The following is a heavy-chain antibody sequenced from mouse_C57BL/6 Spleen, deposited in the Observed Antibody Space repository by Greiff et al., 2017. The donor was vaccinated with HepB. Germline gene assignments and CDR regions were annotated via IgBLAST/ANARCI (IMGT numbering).Heavy chain of an antibody. V-gene: IGHV5-9-1*02. CDR2: ISSGGDYI. Sequence: EVQVVESGEGLVKPGGSLKLSCAASGFTFSSYAMSWVRQTPEKRLEWVAYISSGGDYIYYADTVKGRFTISRDNARNTLYLQMSSLKSEDTAMYYCTRGGSYGAWFAYWGQGTLVTVSA. D-gene: IGHD1-1*01. J-gene: IGHJ3*01. CDR1: GFTFSSYA. CDR3: TRGGSYGAWFAY.